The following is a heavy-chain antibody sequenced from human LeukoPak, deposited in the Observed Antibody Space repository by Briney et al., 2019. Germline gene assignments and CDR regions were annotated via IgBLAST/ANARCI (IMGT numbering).Heavy chain of an antibody. CDR2: IKKDGSEE. Sequence: GSLRLSCTASGFSFSTSWMSWVRQTPGKGLEWVANIKKDGSEEYYVDSVKTRITISRDNAKNSLYLQLNSLIVEDTAVYYCARLSTSVAGGDHWGQGTLVTVSS. D-gene: IGHD6-19*01. V-gene: IGHV3-7*01. CDR1: GFSFSTSW. CDR3: ARLSTSVAGGDH. J-gene: IGHJ4*02.